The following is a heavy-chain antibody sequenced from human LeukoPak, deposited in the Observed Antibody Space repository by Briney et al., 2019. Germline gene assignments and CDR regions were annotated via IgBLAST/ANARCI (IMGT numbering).Heavy chain of an antibody. CDR3: ARGRSTGYPYYFEY. CDR1: GYTFTSYD. Sequence: ASVTVSCTASGYTFTSYDINWVRQATGQGLGWMGWMNPNSGSTGYAQKFQGRVTITRNTSISTAYMELSGLRSEDTAVYYCARGRSTGYPYYFEYWGQGTLGTVSS. D-gene: IGHD5-12*01. CDR2: MNPNSGST. J-gene: IGHJ4*02. V-gene: IGHV1-8*03.